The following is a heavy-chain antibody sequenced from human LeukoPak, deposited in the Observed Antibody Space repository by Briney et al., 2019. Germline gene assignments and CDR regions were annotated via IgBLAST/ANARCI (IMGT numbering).Heavy chain of an antibody. J-gene: IGHJ4*02. CDR3: ASMVRGVIIREWYFDY. Sequence: SETLSLTCTVSGGSLSSGDYYWSWIRQPPGKGLEWIGYIYYSGSTYYNPSLKSRVTISVDTSKNQFSLKLSSVTAADTAVYYCASMVRGVIIREWYFDYWGQGTLVTVSS. D-gene: IGHD3-10*01. V-gene: IGHV4-30-4*01. CDR2: IYYSGST. CDR1: GGSLSSGDYY.